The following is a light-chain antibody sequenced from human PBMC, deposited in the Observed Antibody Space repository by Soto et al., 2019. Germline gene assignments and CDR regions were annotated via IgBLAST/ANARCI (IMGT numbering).Light chain of an antibody. J-gene: IGKJ1*01. CDR1: QSFSSSY. CDR3: QQYGSSPPWT. CDR2: GAS. Sequence: EIVLTQSPGTLSLSPGERATLSCRASQSFSSSYLAWYQQKPGQAPRLLIYGASSRATGIPDRFSGSGSGTEFTLTISRLEAEDFAVYYCQQYGSSPPWTFVQWTKVDIK. V-gene: IGKV3-20*01.